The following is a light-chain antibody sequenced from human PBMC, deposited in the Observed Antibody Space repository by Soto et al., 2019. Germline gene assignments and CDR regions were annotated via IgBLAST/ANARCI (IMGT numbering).Light chain of an antibody. Sequence: EIVMTQSPATLSVSPGERATLSCRASQSVRSNLAWYQQKPGQAPRLLIFNASTRATPIPARFSGTGSGTEFTRTISSLQSEDSAFYYCLQYNNWPPYTFGQGTKLEIK. CDR3: LQYNNWPPYT. J-gene: IGKJ2*01. V-gene: IGKV3-15*01. CDR2: NAS. CDR1: QSVRSN.